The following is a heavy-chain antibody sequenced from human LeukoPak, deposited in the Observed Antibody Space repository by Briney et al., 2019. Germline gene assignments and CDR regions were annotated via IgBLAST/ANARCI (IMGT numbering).Heavy chain of an antibody. D-gene: IGHD2/OR15-2a*01. CDR1: GGTFSSYA. J-gene: IGHJ3*02. V-gene: IGHV1-69*05. Sequence: ASVKVSCKASGGTFSSYAISWVRQAPGQGLEWMGGIIPIFGTANYAQKFQGRVTITTDESTSTAYMELSSLRAEDTAVYYCAREIYDRGLLAFDIWGQGTMVTVSS. CDR3: AREIYDRGLLAFDI. CDR2: IIPIFGTA.